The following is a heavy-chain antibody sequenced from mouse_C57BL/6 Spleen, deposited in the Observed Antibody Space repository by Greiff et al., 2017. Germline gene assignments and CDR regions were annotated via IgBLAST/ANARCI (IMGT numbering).Heavy chain of an antibody. CDR1: GFNIKDDY. V-gene: IGHV14-4*01. J-gene: IGHJ4*01. CDR2: IDPEDGDT. CDR3: TSMDY. Sequence: EVQVVESGAELVRPGASVKLSCTASGFNIKDDYMHWVKQRPEQGLEWIGWIDPEDGDTVYASKFQGKATITADPSSYTAYLQLRSLTSEDTAVYYCTSMDYWGQGTSVTVSS.